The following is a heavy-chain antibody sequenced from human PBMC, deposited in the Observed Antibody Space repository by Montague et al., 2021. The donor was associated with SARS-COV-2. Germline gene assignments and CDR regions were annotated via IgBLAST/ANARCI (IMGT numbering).Heavy chain of an antibody. Sequence: SLRLXCAASRLPFNGYAMHWVRQAPGKGLEWLTFISHDESNHRYADSVKGRFTISRDNSKNTLYLRMDSLRPEDTAVYYCAREGYRSGSFYIDYWGQGTLVTVSS. V-gene: IGHV3-30*04. J-gene: IGHJ4*01. CDR2: ISHDESNH. CDR3: AREGYRSGSFYIDY. D-gene: IGHD1-26*01. CDR1: RLPFNGYA.